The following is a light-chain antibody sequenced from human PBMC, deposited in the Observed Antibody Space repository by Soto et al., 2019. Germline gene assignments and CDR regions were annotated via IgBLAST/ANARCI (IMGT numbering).Light chain of an antibody. Sequence: QSALTQPPSASGSPGQSVTISCTGTSSDVGNYNYVSWYQQHPGKAPRLMIYQVNKRPSGVPDRFSGSQSGNTASLTVSGLQAEDEADYYCTSYSGVNQVLFGGGTKVTVL. CDR3: TSYSGVNQVL. V-gene: IGLV2-8*01. CDR1: SSDVGNYNY. J-gene: IGLJ3*02. CDR2: QVN.